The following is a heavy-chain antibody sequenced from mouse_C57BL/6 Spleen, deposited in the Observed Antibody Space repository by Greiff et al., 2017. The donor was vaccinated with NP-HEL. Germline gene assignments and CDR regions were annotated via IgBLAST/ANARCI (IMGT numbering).Heavy chain of an antibody. J-gene: IGHJ4*01. CDR1: GYTFTSYW. D-gene: IGHD1-1*01. CDR3: AKGGRSRGYAMDY. Sequence: VQLQQPGAELVRPGSSVKLSCKASGYTFTSYWMDWVKQRPGQGLEWIGNIYPSDSETHYNQKFKDKATLTVDKSSSTAYMQLSSLTSEDSAVYYCAKGGRSRGYAMDYWGQGTSVTVSS. V-gene: IGHV1-61*01. CDR2: IYPSDSET.